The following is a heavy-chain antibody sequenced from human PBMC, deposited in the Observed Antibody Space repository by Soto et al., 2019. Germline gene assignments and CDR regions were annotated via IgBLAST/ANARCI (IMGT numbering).Heavy chain of an antibody. CDR3: AKGTWGDY. Sequence: EVQLLESGGGLVKPGGSLRLSCAASGFSFSSYAMSWVRQAPGKGLQWLAGVSGTGGSTYYADSVKGRFTISRDNSKNTLDLQMNSLRAEDTAVYYGAKGTWGDYWGQGTLVTVSS. V-gene: IGHV3-23*01. CDR2: VSGTGGST. J-gene: IGHJ4*02. CDR1: GFSFSSYA. D-gene: IGHD7-27*01.